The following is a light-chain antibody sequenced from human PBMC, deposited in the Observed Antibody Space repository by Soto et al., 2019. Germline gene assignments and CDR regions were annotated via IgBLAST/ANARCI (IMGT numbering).Light chain of an antibody. Sequence: QAVVTQAPSASASLGASVTLTCTLSSGYSNYKVDWYQQRPGKGPRFVMRVGTGGIVGSKGDGIPDRFSVLGSGLNRYLTIKNIQEEDESDYHCGADHGSGNNFVDVFGTGTKLTVL. V-gene: IGLV9-49*01. CDR2: VGTGGIVG. CDR1: SGYSNYK. CDR3: GADHGSGNNFVDV. J-gene: IGLJ1*01.